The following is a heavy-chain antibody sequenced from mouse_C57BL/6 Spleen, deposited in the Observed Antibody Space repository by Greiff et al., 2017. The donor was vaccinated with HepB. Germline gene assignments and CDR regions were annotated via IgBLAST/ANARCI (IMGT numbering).Heavy chain of an antibody. V-gene: IGHV1-55*01. D-gene: IGHD2-4*01. CDR2: IYPGSGST. Sequence: QVQLQQPGAELVKPGASVKMSCKASGYTFTSYWITWVKQRPGQGLEWIGDIYPGSGSTNYNEKFKSKATLTVDTSSSTAYMQLSSLTSEDSAVYYWARSEYDYDVYWYFDVWGTRTTVTVSS. J-gene: IGHJ1*03. CDR1: GYTFTSYW. CDR3: ARSEYDYDVYWYFDV.